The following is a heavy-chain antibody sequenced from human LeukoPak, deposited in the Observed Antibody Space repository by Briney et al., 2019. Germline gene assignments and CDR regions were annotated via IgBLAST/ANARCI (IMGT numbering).Heavy chain of an antibody. D-gene: IGHD3-16*01. CDR1: GFTFSTYA. J-gene: IGHJ4*02. CDR3: AKPAGGVPAPDY. Sequence: GGSLRLSCVASGFTFSTYAMSWVRQAPGKGLEWVSAISGSGGSTYYADSVKGRFTISRDNSKNTLYLQMNSLRAEDTAVYYCAKPAGGVPAPDYWGQGTLVTVSS. CDR2: ISGSGGST. V-gene: IGHV3-23*01.